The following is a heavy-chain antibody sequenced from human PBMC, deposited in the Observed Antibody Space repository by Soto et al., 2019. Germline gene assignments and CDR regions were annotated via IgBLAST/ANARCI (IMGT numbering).Heavy chain of an antibody. Sequence: PSETLSLTCAVYGGSFSGYYWSWIRQPPGKGLEWIGEINHSGSTNYNPSLKSRVTISVDTSKNQFSLKLSSVTAADTAVYYCARAGANYGSGRYYRKTYYSYYCGMDVWDQGTTVTVSS. CDR2: INHSGST. D-gene: IGHD3-10*01. CDR3: ARAGANYGSGRYYRKTYYSYYCGMDV. V-gene: IGHV4-34*01. J-gene: IGHJ6*02. CDR1: GGSFSGYY.